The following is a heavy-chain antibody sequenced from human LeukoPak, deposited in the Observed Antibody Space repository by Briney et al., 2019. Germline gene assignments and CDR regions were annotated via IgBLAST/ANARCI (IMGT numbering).Heavy chain of an antibody. CDR3: GTGYYYYYGMDV. D-gene: IGHD3-10*01. J-gene: IGHJ6*02. V-gene: IGHV1-46*01. CDR1: GYTFTSYY. Sequence: ASVKVSCKASGYTFTSYYMHWVRQDPGQGLEWMGIINPSGGSTSYAQKFQGRVTMTRDTSTSTVYMELSSLRSEDTAVYYCGTGYYYYYGMDVWGQGTTVTVSS. CDR2: INPSGGST.